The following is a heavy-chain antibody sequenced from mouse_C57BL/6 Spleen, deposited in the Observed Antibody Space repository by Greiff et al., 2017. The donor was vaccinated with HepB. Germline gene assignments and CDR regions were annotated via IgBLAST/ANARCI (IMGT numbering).Heavy chain of an antibody. CDR3: ARRLPITTVVATNFDV. V-gene: IGHV1-54*01. CDR1: GYAFTNYL. D-gene: IGHD1-1*01. Sequence: VQLQQSGAELVRPGTSVKVSCKASGYAFTNYLIEWVKQRPGQGLEWIGVINPGSGGTNYNEKFKGKATLTADKSSSTAYMQLSSLTSEDSAVYFCARRLPITTVVATNFDVWGTGTTVTVSS. J-gene: IGHJ1*03. CDR2: INPGSGGT.